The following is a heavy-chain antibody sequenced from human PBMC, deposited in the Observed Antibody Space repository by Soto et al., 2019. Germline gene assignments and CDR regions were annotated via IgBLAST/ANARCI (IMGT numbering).Heavy chain of an antibody. Sequence: SETLSLTCAVYGGSFSNYYWSWIRQPPGKGLELIGEINHSGSTNYNPSLKSRVTISVDTSKNQFSLILSSVTAADTAVYYCARGRITGTATMGYWGQGTLVTVSS. CDR2: INHSGST. CDR3: ARGRITGTATMGY. V-gene: IGHV4-34*01. J-gene: IGHJ4*02. D-gene: IGHD1-7*01. CDR1: GGSFSNYY.